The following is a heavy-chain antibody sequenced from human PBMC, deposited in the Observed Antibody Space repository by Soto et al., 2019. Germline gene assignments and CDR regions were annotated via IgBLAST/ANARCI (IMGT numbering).Heavy chain of an antibody. V-gene: IGHV3-30-3*01. J-gene: IGHJ4*02. CDR3: AKDRGLEMTTF. CDR2: ISYDGSNK. Sequence: GGSLRLSCAASGFTFSSYAMHWVRQAPGKGLEWVAVISYDGSNKYYADSVKGRFTISRDNSKNTLYLQMNSLRAEDTAVYYCAKDRGLEMTTFWGQGTLVTVSS. D-gene: IGHD4-4*01. CDR1: GFTFSSYA.